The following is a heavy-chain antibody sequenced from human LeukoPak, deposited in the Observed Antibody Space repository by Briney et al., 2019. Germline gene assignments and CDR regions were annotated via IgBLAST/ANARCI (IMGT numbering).Heavy chain of an antibody. CDR2: FDPEDGET. D-gene: IGHD1-26*01. CDR3: AKDHVDSGSYYSYFQH. CDR1: GYTLTELS. Sequence: VKVSCKVSGYTLTELSMHWVRQAPGKGLEWMGGFDPEDGETIYAQKFQGRVTMTEDTSTDTAYMELSSLRSEDTAVYYCAKDHVDSGSYYSYFQHWGQGTLVTVSS. J-gene: IGHJ1*01. V-gene: IGHV1-24*01.